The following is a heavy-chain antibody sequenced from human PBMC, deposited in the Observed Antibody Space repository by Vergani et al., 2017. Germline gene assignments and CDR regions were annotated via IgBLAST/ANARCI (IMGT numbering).Heavy chain of an antibody. D-gene: IGHD3-22*01. CDR2: ISGSGGRT. J-gene: IGHJ4*02. CDR1: GFTFSSYA. CDR3: AKDLXYDSSGYYPMAGHYFDY. V-gene: IGHV3-23*01. Sequence: EVQLLESGGGLVQPGGSLRLSCAASGFTFSSYAMSWVRQAPGKGLEWVSAISGSGGRTYYADSVKGRFTISRDNSKNTLYLQMNSLRAEDTAVYYCAKDLXYDSSGYYPMAGHYFDYWGQGTLVTVSS.